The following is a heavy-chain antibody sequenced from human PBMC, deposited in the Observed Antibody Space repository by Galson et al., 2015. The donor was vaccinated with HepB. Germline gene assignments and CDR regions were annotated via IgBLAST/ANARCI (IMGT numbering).Heavy chain of an antibody. CDR2: IKFSGRT. Sequence: ETLSLTCAVSGGSFSGYYWSWIRQPPGKGLEWIGEIKFSGRTNYNPSLESRVTISLDTSKNQFSLKLTSVTAADTAVYYCARVVLTRFGELSTPTWFDPWGQGTLVTVSS. D-gene: IGHD3-10*01. CDR3: ARVVLTRFGELSTPTWFDP. J-gene: IGHJ5*02. V-gene: IGHV4-34*01. CDR1: GGSFSGYY.